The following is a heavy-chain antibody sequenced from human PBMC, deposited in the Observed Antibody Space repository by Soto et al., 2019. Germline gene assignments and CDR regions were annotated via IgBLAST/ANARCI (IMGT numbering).Heavy chain of an antibody. J-gene: IGHJ3*02. CDR3: ARERAYYRHTGALPGWVAFDI. CDR1: GDSISSGNYY. D-gene: IGHD2-8*02. Sequence: QVQLQESGPGLVKPSQALSLTCTVSGDSISSGNYYWSWLRQTPGKVLEWIPSISYSGTTYYNPPLKSRVGRSVDTQETQVSLMLISVTAAAAAVYFCARERAYYRHTGALPGWVAFDIWGQGAMVTVSS. CDR2: ISYSGTT. V-gene: IGHV4-30-4*08.